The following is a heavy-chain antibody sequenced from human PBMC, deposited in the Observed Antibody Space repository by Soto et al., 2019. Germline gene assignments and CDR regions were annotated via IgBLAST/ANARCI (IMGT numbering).Heavy chain of an antibody. CDR1: GFTFSSYT. CDR2: ISGGSSTI. J-gene: IGHJ5*02. V-gene: IGHV3-48*01. CDR3: ARDYSDYFS. D-gene: IGHD3-9*01. Sequence: GGSLRLSCAASGFTFSSYTMTWVRQAPGRGLEWVSYISGGSSTIYYADSVKGRSTISRDNATNSLYLQMNSLRAEDTAVYYCARDYSDYFSWGQGTLVTVSS.